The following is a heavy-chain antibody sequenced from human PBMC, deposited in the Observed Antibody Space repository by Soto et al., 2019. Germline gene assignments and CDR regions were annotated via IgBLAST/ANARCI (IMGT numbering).Heavy chain of an antibody. D-gene: IGHD1-26*01. J-gene: IGHJ4*02. CDR1: VFTFTTYA. V-gene: IGHV3-33*01. CDR3: ARDLYTTTIDY. Sequence: LRLSCAASVFTFTTYAIQWVRQAPGKVLEWVAVIWYDGSKEYYTDSMRVRFTLSRDNSRNTVYLQMNSLRAEDTAIYYCARDLYTTTIDYWGQGTLVTVS. CDR2: IWYDGSKE.